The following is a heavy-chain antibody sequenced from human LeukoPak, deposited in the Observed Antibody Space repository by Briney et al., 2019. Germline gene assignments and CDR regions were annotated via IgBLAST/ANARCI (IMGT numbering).Heavy chain of an antibody. CDR1: GGSISSSSYY. J-gene: IGHJ4*02. CDR3: ARAHTLSCSGGPCPYFLDY. CDR2: IFYSGST. V-gene: IGHV4-39*01. Sequence: PSETLSLTCTVSGGSISSSSYYWGWIRQSPGKGLEWIGSIFYSGSTYYNPSLKSRVTISIDTSENQFSLKLSSVTAADTAVYYCARAHTLSCSGGPCPYFLDYWGQGILVTVSS. D-gene: IGHD2-15*01.